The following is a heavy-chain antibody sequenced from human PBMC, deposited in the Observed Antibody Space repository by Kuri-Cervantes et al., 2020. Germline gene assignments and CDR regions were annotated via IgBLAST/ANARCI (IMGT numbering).Heavy chain of an antibody. CDR1: GYTFTGYY. J-gene: IGHJ6*02. CDR3: ARDVPFEYSSSSDHLYYYYGMDV. Sequence: ASVKVSRKASGYTFTGYYMHWVRQAPGQGLEWMGWINPNSGGTNYAQKFQGRVTMTRDTSISTAYMELSRLRSDGTAVYYCARDVPFEYSSSSDHLYYYYGMDVWGQGTTVTVSS. V-gene: IGHV1-2*02. D-gene: IGHD6-6*01. CDR2: INPNSGGT.